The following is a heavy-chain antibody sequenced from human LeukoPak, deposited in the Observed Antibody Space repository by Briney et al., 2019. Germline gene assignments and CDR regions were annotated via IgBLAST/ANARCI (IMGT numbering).Heavy chain of an antibody. J-gene: IGHJ4*02. CDR3: ATTSGTYYYDSSGYYASVQGLFDY. CDR2: IKQDGSEK. Sequence: PGGSLRLSCAASGFTFSSYWMSWVRQAPRKGLEWVANIKQDGSEKYYVDSVKGRFTISRDNAKNSLYLQMNSLRAEDTAVYYCATTSGTYYYDSSGYYASVQGLFDYWGQGTLVTVSS. CDR1: GFTFSSYW. D-gene: IGHD3-22*01. V-gene: IGHV3-7*01.